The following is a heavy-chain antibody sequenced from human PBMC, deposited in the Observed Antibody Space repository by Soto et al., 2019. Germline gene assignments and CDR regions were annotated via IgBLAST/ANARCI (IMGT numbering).Heavy chain of an antibody. V-gene: IGHV4-34*01. CDR1: GGSFSGYY. CDR3: ARVPTVTTWQYFDY. CDR2: INHSGST. J-gene: IGHJ4*02. Sequence: SETLSLTCAVYGGSFSGYYWSWIRQPPGKGLEWIGEINHSGSTNYNPSLKSRVTISVDTSKNQFSLKLSSVTAADTAVYYCARVPTVTTWQYFDYWGQGTMVTVSA. D-gene: IGHD4-17*01.